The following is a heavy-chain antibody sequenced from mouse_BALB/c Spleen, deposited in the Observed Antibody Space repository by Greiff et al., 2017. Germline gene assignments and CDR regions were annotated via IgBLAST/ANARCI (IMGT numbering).Heavy chain of an antibody. J-gene: IGHJ2*01. CDR1: GYSFTGYF. D-gene: IGHD2-3*01. CDR2: INPYNGDT. V-gene: IGHV1-20*02. CDR3: AREGGYYHYLDY. Sequence: VQLQQSGPELVKPGASVKISCKASGYSFTGYFMNWVMQSHGKSLEWIGRINPYNGDTFYNQKFKGKATLTVDKSSSTAHMELRSLASEDSAVYYCAREGGYYHYLDYWGQGTTLTVSS.